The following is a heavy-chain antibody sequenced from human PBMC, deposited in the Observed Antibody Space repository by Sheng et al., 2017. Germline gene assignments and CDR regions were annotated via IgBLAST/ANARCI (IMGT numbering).Heavy chain of an antibody. CDR1: GGSISSSSYY. CDR3: ARLYSSGWYFDY. D-gene: IGHD6-19*01. V-gene: IGHV4-39*07. J-gene: IGHJ4*02. CDR2: IYYSGST. Sequence: QLQLQESGPGLVKPSETLSLTCTVSGGSISSSSYYWGWIRQPPGKGLEWIGSIYYSGSTYYNPSLKSRVTISVDTSKNQFSLKLSSVTAADTAVYYCARLYSSGWYFDYVGPGNAGPPSP.